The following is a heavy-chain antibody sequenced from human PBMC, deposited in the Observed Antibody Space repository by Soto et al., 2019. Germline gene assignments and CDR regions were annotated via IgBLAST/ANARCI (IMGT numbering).Heavy chain of an antibody. V-gene: IGHV3-13*01. Sequence: EVQLVESGGGLVQPGGSLRLSCAASGFTFSSYDMHWVRQATGKGLEWVSAIGTAGDTYYPGSVKGRFTISRENAKNSLYLQMNSLRAGDTAVYYCARVGGSYGYGMNVWGQGTTVTVSS. CDR2: IGTAGDT. D-gene: IGHD1-26*01. CDR1: GFTFSSYD. CDR3: ARVGGSYGYGMNV. J-gene: IGHJ6*02.